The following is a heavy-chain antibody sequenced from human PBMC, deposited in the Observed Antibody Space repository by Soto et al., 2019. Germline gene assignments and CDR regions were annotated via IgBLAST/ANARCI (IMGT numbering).Heavy chain of an antibody. CDR3: AIPYSSGGGYYYGMDV. Sequence: GESLKISCKSSGYSFTSYWIGWVRQMPGKGLEWMGIIYPGDSDTRYSPSFQGQVTISADKSISTAYLQWSSLKASDTAMYYCAIPYSSGGGYYYGMDVWGQGTTVTVSS. D-gene: IGHD6-19*01. V-gene: IGHV5-51*01. J-gene: IGHJ6*02. CDR2: IYPGDSDT. CDR1: GYSFTSYW.